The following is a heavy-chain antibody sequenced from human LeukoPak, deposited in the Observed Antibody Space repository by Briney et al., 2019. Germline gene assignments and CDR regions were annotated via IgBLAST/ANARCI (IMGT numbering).Heavy chain of an antibody. D-gene: IGHD6-13*01. V-gene: IGHV3-9*01. CDR2: ISWNSGSI. Sequence: GGSLRLSCAASGFTFDDYAMRWVRQAPGKGLEWVSGISWNSGSIGYADSVKGRFTISRDNAKNSLYLQMNSLRAEDTALYYCAKDSIAAAGTYNYYYYGMDVWGQGTTVTVSS. CDR1: GFTFDDYA. CDR3: AKDSIAAAGTYNYYYYGMDV. J-gene: IGHJ6*02.